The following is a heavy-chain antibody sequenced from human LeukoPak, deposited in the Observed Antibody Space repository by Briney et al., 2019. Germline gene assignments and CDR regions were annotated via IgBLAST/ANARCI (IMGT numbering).Heavy chain of an antibody. V-gene: IGHV3-7*02. J-gene: IGHJ4*02. Sequence: PGGSLRLSCAASGFTFSSYCMSWVRQPPGKGLEWVANIKQDGSERYYVDSVKGRFTISRDNAKKSLYVQMHSLRADDAAVYYGARCLDFGSFDYWGQGTLVTVSS. CDR2: IKQDGSER. CDR3: ARCLDFGSFDY. CDR1: GFTFSSYC. D-gene: IGHD2-2*03.